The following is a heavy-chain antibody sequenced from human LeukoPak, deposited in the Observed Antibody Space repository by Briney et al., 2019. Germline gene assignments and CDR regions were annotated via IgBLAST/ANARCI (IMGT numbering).Heavy chain of an antibody. J-gene: IGHJ6*03. CDR2: IIPIFGTA. Sequence: ASVKVSCKASGGTFSSYAISWVRQAPGQGLEWMGGIIPIFGTANYAQKFQGRVTFTADESTSTAYMELSSLRSEDTAVYYCASPPTNYDFWSGSYYYYMDVWGKGTTVTVSS. D-gene: IGHD3-3*01. CDR3: ASPPTNYDFWSGSYYYYMDV. V-gene: IGHV1-69*13. CDR1: GGTFSSYA.